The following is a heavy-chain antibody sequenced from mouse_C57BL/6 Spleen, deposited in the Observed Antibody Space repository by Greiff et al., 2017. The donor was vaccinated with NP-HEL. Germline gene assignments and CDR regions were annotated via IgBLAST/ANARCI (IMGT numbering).Heavy chain of an antibody. J-gene: IGHJ4*01. CDR2: ISSGGSYT. V-gene: IGHV5-6*01. D-gene: IGHD3-2*02. CDR3: ARKDSSGYRAMDY. Sequence: VQLKQSGGDLVKPGGSLKLSCAASGFTFSSYGMSWVRQTPDKRLEWVATISSGGSYTYYPDSVKGRITISRDNAKNTLYLQMSSLKSEDTAMYYCARKDSSGYRAMDYWGQGTSVTVSS. CDR1: GFTFSSYG.